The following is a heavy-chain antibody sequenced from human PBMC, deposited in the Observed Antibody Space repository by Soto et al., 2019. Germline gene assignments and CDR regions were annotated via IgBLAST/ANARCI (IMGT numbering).Heavy chain of an antibody. CDR3: AGGLAEQWLVLGAFDI. CDR2: ISAYNGNT. Sequence: QVQLVQSGAEVKKTGASVKVSCKASGYTFTSYGISWVRQAPGQGLEWMGWISAYNGNTNYAQKLQGRVTMTTDTSTSTAYMELRSLRSDDTAVYYCAGGLAEQWLVLGAFDIWGQGTMVTDSS. J-gene: IGHJ3*02. CDR1: GYTFTSYG. D-gene: IGHD6-19*01. V-gene: IGHV1-18*01.